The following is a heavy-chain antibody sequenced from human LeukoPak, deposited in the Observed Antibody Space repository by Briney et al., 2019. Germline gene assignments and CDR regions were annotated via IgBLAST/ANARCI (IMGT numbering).Heavy chain of an antibody. D-gene: IGHD2-2*01. CDR2: IYYSGST. J-gene: IGHJ3*02. Sequence: SETLSLTCTVSGGSVSRSPYYWGWIRQPPGKGLEWIGNIYYSGSTYYNPSLKSRVTISVDTSKNQFSLKLTSVTAADTAVYYCAREDAQEGTNAFDIWGQGTMVTVSS. V-gene: IGHV4-39*07. CDR1: GGSVSRSPYY. CDR3: AREDAQEGTNAFDI.